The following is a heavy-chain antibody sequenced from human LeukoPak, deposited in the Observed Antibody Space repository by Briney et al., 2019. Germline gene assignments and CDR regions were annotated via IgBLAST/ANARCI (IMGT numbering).Heavy chain of an antibody. CDR2: ISSSGSTI. Sequence: GGSLRLSCAASGFTFSDYYMSWIRQAPGKGLEWVSYISSSGSTIYYADSVKGRFTISRDNAKNSLYLQMNSLRAEDTAVYYCAREYYDYVWGSYRQFDYWGQGTLVTVSS. J-gene: IGHJ4*02. CDR3: AREYYDYVWGSYRQFDY. D-gene: IGHD3-16*02. V-gene: IGHV3-11*01. CDR1: GFTFSDYY.